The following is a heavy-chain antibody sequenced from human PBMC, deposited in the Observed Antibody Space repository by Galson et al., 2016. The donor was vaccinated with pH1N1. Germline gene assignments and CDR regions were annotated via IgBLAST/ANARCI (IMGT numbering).Heavy chain of an antibody. CDR1: GDSVSSTNCA. V-gene: IGHV6-1*01. Sequence: CAISGDSVSSTNCAWDWIRQSPSRGLEWLGRTYYRSKWYNDYAVSVQSRITINPDTSKNQLSLHLNSVTPEDTAVYDCARDRGPTLFHNYGMDVWGQGTTVIVSS. CDR3: ARDRGPTLFHNYGMDV. CDR2: TYYRSKWYN. J-gene: IGHJ6*02. D-gene: IGHD2-15*01.